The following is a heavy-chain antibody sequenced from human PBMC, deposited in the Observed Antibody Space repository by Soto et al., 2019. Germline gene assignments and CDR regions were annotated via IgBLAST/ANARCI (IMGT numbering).Heavy chain of an antibody. CDR3: ASGQWLVPSFDY. Sequence: SQTLSLTCAISGDSVSSNSAAWNWIRQSPSRGLEWLGRTYYRSKWYNDYAVSVKSRITINPDTSKNQFSLQLNSVTPEDTAVDYCASGQWLVPSFDYWGQGTLVTVSS. CDR2: TYYRSKWYN. V-gene: IGHV6-1*01. CDR1: GDSVSSNSAA. D-gene: IGHD6-19*01. J-gene: IGHJ4*02.